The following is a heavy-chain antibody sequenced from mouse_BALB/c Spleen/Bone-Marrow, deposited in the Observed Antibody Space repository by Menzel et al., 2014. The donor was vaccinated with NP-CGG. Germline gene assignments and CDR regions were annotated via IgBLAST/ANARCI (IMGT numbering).Heavy chain of an antibody. CDR1: GFNIKDTH. CDR2: IDPANGNT. CDR3: ASYRYAWYFDV. Sequence: EVQVVESGAELVKPGASVKLSCTASGFNIKDTHMHWVKQRPEQGLEWIGRIDPANGNTKYDPKFQGKATITADTSSNTAYLQLSSLTSEDTAVYYCASYRYAWYFDVWGAGTTVTVS. V-gene: IGHV14-3*02. J-gene: IGHJ1*01. D-gene: IGHD2-14*01.